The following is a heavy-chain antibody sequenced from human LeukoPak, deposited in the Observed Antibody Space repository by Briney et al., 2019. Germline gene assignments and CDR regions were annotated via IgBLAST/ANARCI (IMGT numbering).Heavy chain of an antibody. CDR1: GGSISSYY. V-gene: IGHV4-59*01. J-gene: IGHJ5*02. CDR3: VRSPQLDP. CDR2: IQISVTTY. Sequence: SETLSLTCTVSGGSISSYYWSWVRQPPGKGLEWIGYIQISVTTYTDNPSLQSRVTISVDTSKNQFSLKVTSVTAADTAVYYCVRSPQLDPWGQGTLVTVSS.